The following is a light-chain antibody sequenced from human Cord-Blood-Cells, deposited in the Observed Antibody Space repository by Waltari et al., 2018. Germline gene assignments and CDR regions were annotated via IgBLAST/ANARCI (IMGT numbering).Light chain of an antibody. J-gene: IGKJ4*01. CDR1: QRVSSY. CDR3: QQRSNWPT. Sequence: IVLSQSPATLSLSPAERATLSSRASQRVSSYLAWYQQKPGQAPRLLIYDASNRATGIPARFSGSGSGTDFTLTISSLEPEDFAVYYCQQRSNWPTFGGGTKVEIK. V-gene: IGKV3-11*01. CDR2: DAS.